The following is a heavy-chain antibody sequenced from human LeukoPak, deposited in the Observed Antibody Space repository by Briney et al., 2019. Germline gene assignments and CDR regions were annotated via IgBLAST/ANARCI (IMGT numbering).Heavy chain of an antibody. V-gene: IGHV1-18*01. Sequence: GASVKVSCKASGYTFTSYGISWVRQAPGQGLEWMGWISAYNGNTNYAQKLQGRVTLTTDTSTSTAYMELRSLRSDDTAVYYCARDLEYYYDSSGYYDPDYWGQGTLVTVSS. CDR2: ISAYNGNT. CDR3: ARDLEYYYDSSGYYDPDY. D-gene: IGHD3-22*01. CDR1: GYTFTSYG. J-gene: IGHJ4*02.